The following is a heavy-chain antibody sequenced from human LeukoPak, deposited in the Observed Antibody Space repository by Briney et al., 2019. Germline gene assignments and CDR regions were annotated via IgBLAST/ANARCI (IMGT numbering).Heavy chain of an antibody. Sequence: SETLSLTCAVYGGSFSGYYWSWIRQPPGKGLEWIGSIYSSGSTYYNASLQSRVTISIETSKNQISLRLNSVTAADTAIYYCAKSGGYGLIDYWGQGTLVTVSS. CDR3: AKSGGYGLIDY. J-gene: IGHJ4*02. CDR1: GGSFSGYY. CDR2: IYSSGST. D-gene: IGHD1-26*01. V-gene: IGHV4-34*01.